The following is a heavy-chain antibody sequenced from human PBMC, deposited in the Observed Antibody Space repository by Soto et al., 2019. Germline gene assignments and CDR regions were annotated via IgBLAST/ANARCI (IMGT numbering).Heavy chain of an antibody. CDR2: ISGSGGST. Sequence: GGSLRLSCAASGFTFSSYAMSWVRQAPGKGLEWVSAISGSGGSTYYADSVKGRFTISRDNSKNTLYLQMNSLRAEDTAVYYCAKSRYYDSSGYYLDWFDPWGQGTLVTVSS. J-gene: IGHJ5*02. CDR1: GFTFSSYA. D-gene: IGHD3-22*01. V-gene: IGHV3-23*01. CDR3: AKSRYYDSSGYYLDWFDP.